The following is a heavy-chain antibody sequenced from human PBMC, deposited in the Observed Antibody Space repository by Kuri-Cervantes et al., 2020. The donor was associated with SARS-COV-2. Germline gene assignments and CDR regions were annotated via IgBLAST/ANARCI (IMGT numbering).Heavy chain of an antibody. J-gene: IGHJ4*02. CDR3: ARHDRPHSTTVAHFDY. D-gene: IGHD4-23*01. V-gene: IGHV3-21*01. CDR2: ISSSSSYI. Sequence: GESLKISCAASGFTFSSYSMNWVRQAPGKGLEWVSSISSSSSYIYYADSVKGRFTISRDNAKNSLYLQMNSLRAEDTAVYYCARHDRPHSTTVAHFDYWGQGTLVTVSS. CDR1: GFTFSSYS.